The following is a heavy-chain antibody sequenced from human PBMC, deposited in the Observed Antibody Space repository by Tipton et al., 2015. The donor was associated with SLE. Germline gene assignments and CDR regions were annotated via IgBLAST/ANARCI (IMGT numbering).Heavy chain of an antibody. V-gene: IGHV4-34*01. J-gene: IGHJ6*03. Sequence: LRLSCVVYGGSFSGCYWSWVRQPPGKGLEWSGEINPSGSTNYNPSLKSRVTISVDTSKNQFSLKLSSVTAADTAMYYCATGTLVGSWYYYMDVWGKGTAVTVSS. CDR3: ATGTLVGSWYYYMDV. D-gene: IGHD1-1*01. CDR1: GGSFSGCY. CDR2: INPSGST.